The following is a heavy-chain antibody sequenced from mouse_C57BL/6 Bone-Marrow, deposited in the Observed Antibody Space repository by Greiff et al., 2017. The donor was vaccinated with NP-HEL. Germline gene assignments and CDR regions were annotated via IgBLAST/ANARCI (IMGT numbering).Heavy chain of an antibody. V-gene: IGHV5-6*01. CDR3: ARRAY. Sequence: EVQGVESGGDLVKPGGSLKLSCAASGFTFSGYGMSWVRQTPDKRLEWVATISSGGSYTYYPDSVKGRFTISRDNAKNTLYLQMSSLKSEDTAMYYCARRAYWGQGTLVTVSA. J-gene: IGHJ3*01. CDR2: ISSGGSYT. CDR1: GFTFSGYG.